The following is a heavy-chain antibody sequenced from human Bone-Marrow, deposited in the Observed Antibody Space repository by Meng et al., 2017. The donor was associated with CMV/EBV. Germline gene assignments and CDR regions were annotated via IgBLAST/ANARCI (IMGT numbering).Heavy chain of an antibody. CDR2: IYYSGST. D-gene: IGHD3-3*01. J-gene: IGHJ4*02. CDR3: ARGGWGGYPANLGY. Sequence: SETLSLTCTVSGGSISSGGYYWSWIRQHPGKGLEWIGYIYYSGSTYYNPSLKSRVTISVDTSKNQFSLKLSSVTAADTAVYYCARGGWGGYPANLGYWGQGTLVTVSS. V-gene: IGHV4-31*03. CDR1: GGSISSGGYY.